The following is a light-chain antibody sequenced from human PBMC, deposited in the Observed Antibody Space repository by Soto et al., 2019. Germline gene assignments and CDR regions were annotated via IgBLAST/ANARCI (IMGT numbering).Light chain of an antibody. V-gene: IGKV1-39*01. CDR3: QQSYSTPFT. Sequence: DIQMTQSPSSLSASVEDSVTITCRATQDISTFLTWYHQRPGKAPNVLIYRASTLQGDVPSRFSGSGSGTDFTLTISGLQPEDFAIYYCQQSYSTPFTFGQGTQVEV. CDR1: QDISTF. CDR2: RAS. J-gene: IGKJ2*01.